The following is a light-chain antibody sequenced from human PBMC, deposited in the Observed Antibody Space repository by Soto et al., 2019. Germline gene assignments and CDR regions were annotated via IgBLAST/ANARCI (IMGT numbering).Light chain of an antibody. Sequence: QSARAQPASVSGSPGQAITISCSGSSSDVGAHNFVSWYQHHPGKAPKLMIYEVSNRPSGVSNRFSGSKSGNTASLTISGLQAEDEADYYCNSYTSSNTYVFGSGTKVTVL. CDR3: NSYTSSNTYV. CDR2: EVS. J-gene: IGLJ1*01. V-gene: IGLV2-14*01. CDR1: SSDVGAHNF.